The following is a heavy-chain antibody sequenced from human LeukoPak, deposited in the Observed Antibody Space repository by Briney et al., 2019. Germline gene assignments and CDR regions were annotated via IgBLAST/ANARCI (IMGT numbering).Heavy chain of an antibody. CDR2: IWYDGSNE. CDR3: ARDSPLTAGPFDP. D-gene: IGHD7-27*01. J-gene: IGHJ5*02. V-gene: IGHV3-33*01. CDR1: GITFSSFG. Sequence: GGSLRLSCVASGITFSSFGMHWVRQAPGKGLEWVAFIWYDGSNEYYADSVKGRFTIFRDNSKNTLYLQMNSLRGDDTAVYYCARDSPLTAGPFDPWGQGTLLTVSS.